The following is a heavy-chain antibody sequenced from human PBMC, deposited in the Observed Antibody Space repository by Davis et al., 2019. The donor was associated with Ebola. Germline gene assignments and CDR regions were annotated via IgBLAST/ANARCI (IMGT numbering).Heavy chain of an antibody. D-gene: IGHD3-3*01. V-gene: IGHV3-11*01. CDR3: TRAIFGVVLHYYYYYGMDV. Sequence: GESLKISCAASGFTFSDYYMSWIRQAPGKGLEWVSYISSSGSTIYYADSVKGRFTISRDNAKNSLYLQMNSLKTEDTAVYYCTRAIFGVVLHYYYYYGMDVWGQGTTVTVSS. J-gene: IGHJ6*02. CDR1: GFTFSDYY. CDR2: ISSSGSTI.